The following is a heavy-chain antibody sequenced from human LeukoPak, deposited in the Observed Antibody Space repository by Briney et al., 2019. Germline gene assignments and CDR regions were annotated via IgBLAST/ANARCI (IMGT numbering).Heavy chain of an antibody. CDR3: AKEGAAPGPDFDY. D-gene: IGHD6-13*01. J-gene: IGHJ4*02. CDR1: GASIRKYY. CDR2: ILPSGST. V-gene: IGHV4-4*07. Sequence: SETLSLTCTVSGASIRKYYWSWIRQPAGKGLEWIGRILPSGSTNYNPSLKSRVTMSVDTSKNQFSLKLNSVTAAGTAVYYCAKEGAAPGPDFDYWGQGTLVIVSS.